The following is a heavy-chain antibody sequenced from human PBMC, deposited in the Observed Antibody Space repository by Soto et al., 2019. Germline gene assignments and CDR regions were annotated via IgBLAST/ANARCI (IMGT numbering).Heavy chain of an antibody. CDR3: ARDLTGYCSGGSCYSAGY. D-gene: IGHD2-15*01. Sequence: QVQLVQSGAEVKKPGASVKVSCKASGYTFTSYGISWVRQAPGQGLEWMGWISAYNGNTNYAQKLQGRVTMTTDTXTXTAXMELRSLRSDDTAVYYCARDLTGYCSGGSCYSAGYWGQGTLVTVSS. CDR1: GYTFTSYG. CDR2: ISAYNGNT. V-gene: IGHV1-18*01. J-gene: IGHJ4*02.